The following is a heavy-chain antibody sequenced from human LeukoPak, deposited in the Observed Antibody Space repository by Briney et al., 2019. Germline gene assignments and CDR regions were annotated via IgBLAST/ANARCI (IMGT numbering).Heavy chain of an antibody. D-gene: IGHD3-10*01. CDR1: GLTFSNAW. Sequence: GGSLRLSCAASGLTFSNAWMSWVRRAPGKGLEWVGRIKSKTDGGTTDYTAPVKGRFTMSRDDSKNTLYLQMNSLKTEDTAVYYCTTGPFDYYGSASYLANGMDVWGQGTTVTVSS. V-gene: IGHV3-15*01. CDR3: TTGPFDYYGSASYLANGMDV. CDR2: IKSKTDGGTT. J-gene: IGHJ6*02.